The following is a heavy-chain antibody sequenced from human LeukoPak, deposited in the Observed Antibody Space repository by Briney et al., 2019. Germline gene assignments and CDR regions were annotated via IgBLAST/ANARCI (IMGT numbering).Heavy chain of an antibody. CDR2: MNPNSGNT. CDR1: GYTFTSYD. CDR3: ARGGMPYYDFWSGYYSLRYNWFDP. D-gene: IGHD3-3*01. V-gene: IGHV1-8*03. Sequence: ASVKVSCKASGYTFTSYDINWVRQATGQGLEWMGWMNPNSGNTGYAQKFQGRVTITRNTSISTAYMELSSLRSEDTAVYYCARGGMPYYDFWSGYYSLRYNWFDPWGQGTLVTVSS. J-gene: IGHJ5*02.